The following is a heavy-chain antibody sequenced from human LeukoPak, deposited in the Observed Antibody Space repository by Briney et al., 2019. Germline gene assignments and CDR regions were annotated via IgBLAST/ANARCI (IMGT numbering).Heavy chain of an antibody. Sequence: ASVKVSCKASGYTFTSYAMNWVRQAPGQGLEWMGWINTNTGNPTYAQGFTGRFVFSLDTSVSTAYLQISSLKAEDTAVYYCARDLVLAAAANWFDPWGQGTLVTVSS. CDR2: INTNTGNP. D-gene: IGHD6-13*01. CDR3: ARDLVLAAAANWFDP. J-gene: IGHJ5*02. V-gene: IGHV7-4-1*02. CDR1: GYTFTSYA.